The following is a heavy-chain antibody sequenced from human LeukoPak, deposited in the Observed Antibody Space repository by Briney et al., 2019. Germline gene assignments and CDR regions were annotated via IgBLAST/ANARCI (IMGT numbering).Heavy chain of an antibody. CDR3: TKDRYSSSWYYFDY. CDR2: IRYDGSNK. Sequence: GGSLRLSCAASGFTFSSYGMHWVRQAPGKGLEWVAFIRYDGSNKYYADSVKGRFTISRDNSKNTLYLQMNSLRAEDTAVYYCTKDRYSSSWYYFDYWGQGTLVTVSS. V-gene: IGHV3-30*02. CDR1: GFTFSSYG. J-gene: IGHJ4*02. D-gene: IGHD6-13*01.